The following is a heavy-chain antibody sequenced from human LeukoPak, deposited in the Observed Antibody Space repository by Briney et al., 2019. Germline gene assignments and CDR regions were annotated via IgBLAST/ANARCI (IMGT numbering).Heavy chain of an antibody. CDR2: ISGSGGST. D-gene: IGHD6-13*01. J-gene: IGHJ6*02. V-gene: IGHV3-23*01. CDR1: GFTFSSYA. CDR3: AKESSWYYYYYGMDV. Sequence: SGGSLRLSCAASGFTFSSYAMSWVRQAPVKGLEWVSAISGSGGSTYYADSVRGRFTISRDNSKNTLYLQMNSLRAEDTAVYYCAKESSWYYYYYGMDVWGQGTTVTVSS.